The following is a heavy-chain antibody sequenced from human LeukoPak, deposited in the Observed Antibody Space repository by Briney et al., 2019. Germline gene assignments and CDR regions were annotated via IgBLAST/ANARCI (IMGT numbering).Heavy chain of an antibody. V-gene: IGHV3-48*01. Sequence: GGSLRLSCVGSGFTFSTHGMNWVRQAPGKGLEWLSYISTSSTTIYYADSVKGRFTISRDNAKNSLYLQMNSLRAEDTAVYYCARDKYYYDSSGGGYYFDYWGQGTLVTVSS. CDR3: ARDKYYYDSSGGGYYFDY. CDR2: ISTSSTTI. D-gene: IGHD3-22*01. CDR1: GFTFSTHG. J-gene: IGHJ4*02.